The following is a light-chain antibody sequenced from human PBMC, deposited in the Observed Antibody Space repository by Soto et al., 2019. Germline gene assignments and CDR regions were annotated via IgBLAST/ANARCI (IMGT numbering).Light chain of an antibody. CDR2: HAS. Sequence: IHMTQSPSSLSASVCDRVTITCRASQSVSFWLAWYQQKPGTAPKLLIYHASTLESGVPSRFSGSGSGTEFTLTISSLQPDDFATYYCQQYNSYSFGQGTKVDIK. J-gene: IGKJ1*01. V-gene: IGKV1-5*01. CDR1: QSVSFW. CDR3: QQYNSYS.